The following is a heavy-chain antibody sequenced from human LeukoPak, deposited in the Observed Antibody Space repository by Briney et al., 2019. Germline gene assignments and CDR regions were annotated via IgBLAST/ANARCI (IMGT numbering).Heavy chain of an antibody. CDR3: ASFVGGSGSRDY. CDR2: ISSSSYI. V-gene: IGHV3-21*01. CDR1: GFTFSSYS. Sequence: KPGGSLRLSCAASGFTFSSYSMNWVRQAPGKGLEWVSSISSSSYIYYADSVKGRFTISRDNAKNSLYLQMNSLRAEDTAVYYCASFVGGSGSRDYWGQGTLVTVSS. J-gene: IGHJ4*02. D-gene: IGHD3-10*01.